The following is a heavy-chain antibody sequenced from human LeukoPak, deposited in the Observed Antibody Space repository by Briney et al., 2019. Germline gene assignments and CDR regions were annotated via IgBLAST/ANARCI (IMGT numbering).Heavy chain of an antibody. J-gene: IGHJ5*02. V-gene: IGHV3-7*04. CDR2: IKQDGSDI. CDR1: GFTFNRFW. Sequence: GGSLRLSCAASGFTFNRFWMAWVRQAPGKGLEWVASIKQDGSDIYYVDSGKGRFTISRDNAKNSLYLQMNSLGAEDTAVYYCARDQDTFWFDPWGQGTLVTVSS. CDR3: ARDQDTFWFDP. D-gene: IGHD5-18*01.